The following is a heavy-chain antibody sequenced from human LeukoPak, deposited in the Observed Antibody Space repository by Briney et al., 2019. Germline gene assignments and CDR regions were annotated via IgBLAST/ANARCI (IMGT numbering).Heavy chain of an antibody. Sequence: PSETLSLTCAVSGGSFSGYYLSWIRQPPGKGLEWMGEINHSGSTNYNPPLKSRVTISVDKSKNKTSLKLSSLTAADTAVYYCASDGLRYFDCTGLFRYWGQGTLVTVSS. CDR2: INHSGST. CDR3: ASDGLRYFDCTGLFRY. V-gene: IGHV4-34*01. CDR1: GGSFSGYY. J-gene: IGHJ4*02. D-gene: IGHD3-9*01.